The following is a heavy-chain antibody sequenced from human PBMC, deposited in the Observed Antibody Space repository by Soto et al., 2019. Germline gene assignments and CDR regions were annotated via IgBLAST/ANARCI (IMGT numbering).Heavy chain of an antibody. CDR3: ASSPRGDHFDY. Sequence: SVRVSCKASGGTFSSYAISWVRQAPGQGLEWMGGIIPIFGTANYAQKFQGRVTITADESTSTAYMELSSLRSEDTAVYYCASSPRGDHFDYWGQGTLVTVSS. CDR1: GGTFSSYA. V-gene: IGHV1-69*13. CDR2: IIPIFGTA. D-gene: IGHD6-25*01. J-gene: IGHJ4*02.